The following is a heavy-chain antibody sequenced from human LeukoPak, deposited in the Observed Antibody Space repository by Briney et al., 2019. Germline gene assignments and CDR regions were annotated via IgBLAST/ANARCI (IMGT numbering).Heavy chain of an antibody. V-gene: IGHV3-30*02. CDR1: GFTFSSYG. CDR3: ARGAILWFGKSGYFDY. Sequence: GGSLRLSCAASGFTFSSYGMHWVRQAPGKGLEWVAFIRYDGSNKYYADSVKGRFTISRDNSKNTLYLQMNSLRAEDTAVYYCARGAILWFGKSGYFDYWGQGTLVTVSS. D-gene: IGHD3-10*01. J-gene: IGHJ4*02. CDR2: IRYDGSNK.